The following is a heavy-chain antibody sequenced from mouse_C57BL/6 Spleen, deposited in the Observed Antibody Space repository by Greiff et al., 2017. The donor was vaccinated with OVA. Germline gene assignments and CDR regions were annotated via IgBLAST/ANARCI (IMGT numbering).Heavy chain of an antibody. CDR3: ARNDYDDYAMDY. Sequence: EVQLQQSGPELVKPGASVKISCKASGYTFTDYYMNWVKQSHGKSLEWIGDINPNNGGTSYNQKFKGKATLTVDKSSSTAYMELRSLTSEDSAVYDCARNDYDDYAMDYWGQGTSVTVSS. D-gene: IGHD2-4*01. V-gene: IGHV1-26*01. CDR1: GYTFTDYY. J-gene: IGHJ4*01. CDR2: INPNNGGT.